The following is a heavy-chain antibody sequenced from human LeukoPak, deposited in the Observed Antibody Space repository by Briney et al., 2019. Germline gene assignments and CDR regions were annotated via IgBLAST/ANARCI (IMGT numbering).Heavy chain of an antibody. V-gene: IGHV1-69*05. D-gene: IGHD3-3*01. J-gene: IGHJ4*02. Sequence: SVKVSCRASGGTFSNYAVGWVRQAPGQGLEWMGGIIPIFGSPNYPHKFQGRVTITTDQSKKTAYMELSSLTSDDSAVYYCAKTPGGDFRGGYLQFDSWGQGTLVTVSS. CDR2: IIPIFGSP. CDR3: AKTPGGDFRGGYLQFDS. CDR1: GGTFSNYA.